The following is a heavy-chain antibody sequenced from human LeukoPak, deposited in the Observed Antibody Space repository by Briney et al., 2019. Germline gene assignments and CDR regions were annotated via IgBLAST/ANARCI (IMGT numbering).Heavy chain of an antibody. CDR3: ARRLNGRALPRAIAAASYYFDY. Sequence: PSETLSLTCAVYGGSFSSYYWSWIRQPPGKGLEWIGEINHSGSTNYNPSLKSRVTISVDTSKNQFSLKLSSVTAADTAVYYCARRLNGRALPRAIAAASYYFDYWGQGTLVTVSS. V-gene: IGHV4-34*01. D-gene: IGHD6-13*01. CDR1: GGSFSSYY. CDR2: INHSGST. J-gene: IGHJ4*02.